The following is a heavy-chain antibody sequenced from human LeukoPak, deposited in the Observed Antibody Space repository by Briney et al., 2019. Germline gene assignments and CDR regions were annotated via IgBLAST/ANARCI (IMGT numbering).Heavy chain of an antibody. CDR2: ISSSSSTI. Sequence: GGSLRLSCAASGFTFSSYAMSWVRQAPGKGLEWVSSISSSSSTIYYADSVKGRFTISRDNAKNSLYLQMNSLRAEDTAVYYCAREYDYGDYYFDYWGQGTLVTVSS. D-gene: IGHD4-17*01. J-gene: IGHJ4*02. V-gene: IGHV3-48*01. CDR3: AREYDYGDYYFDY. CDR1: GFTFSSYA.